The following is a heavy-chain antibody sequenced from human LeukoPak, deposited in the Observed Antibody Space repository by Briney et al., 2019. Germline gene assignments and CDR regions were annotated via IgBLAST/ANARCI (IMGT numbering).Heavy chain of an antibody. J-gene: IGHJ5*02. CDR3: ARGRVTTVRGVRAAWFDP. CDR1: GGSISSGGYS. D-gene: IGHD3-10*01. CDR2: IYHSGST. Sequence: SQTLSLTCAGSGGSISSGGYSWSWIRQPPGKGLEWIGYIYHSGSTYYNPSLKSRVTISVDRSKNQFSLKLSSVTAADTAVYYCARGRVTTVRGVRAAWFDPWGQGTLVTVSS. V-gene: IGHV4-30-2*01.